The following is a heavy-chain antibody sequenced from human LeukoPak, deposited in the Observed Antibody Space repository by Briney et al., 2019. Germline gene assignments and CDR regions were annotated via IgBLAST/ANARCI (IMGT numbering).Heavy chain of an antibody. V-gene: IGHV3-7*01. CDR3: AKYPIRRSRDYYYGMDV. J-gene: IGHJ6*02. D-gene: IGHD2-2*02. CDR2: IKQDGSEK. CDR1: EFTLSTYW. Sequence: PGGSLRLSCAASEFTLSTYWMTWVRQAPGKGLKWVATIKQDGSEKYYVESVKGRFTISRDNAKNSLYLQMNSLRAEDTAVYYCAKYPIRRSRDYYYGMDVWGQGTTVTVSS.